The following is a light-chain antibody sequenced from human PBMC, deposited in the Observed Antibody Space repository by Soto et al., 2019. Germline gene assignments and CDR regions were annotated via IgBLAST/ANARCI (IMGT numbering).Light chain of an antibody. Sequence: DIQMTQSPSSLSASVGDRVTITCRASQGISNSLAWYQQKPGKVPKLLIYAASTLQSGVPSRFSGSGSGTDFTLTISSLQPEDVATYYCQKYNFAPPGSTFGPGTKVDIK. CDR3: QKYNFAPPGST. J-gene: IGKJ3*01. V-gene: IGKV1-27*01. CDR2: AAS. CDR1: QGISNS.